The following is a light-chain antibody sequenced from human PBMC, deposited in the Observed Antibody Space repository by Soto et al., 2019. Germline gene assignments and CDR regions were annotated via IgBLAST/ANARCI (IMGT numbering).Light chain of an antibody. CDR3: QQYHNWPPYT. CDR1: QSVSTN. CDR2: GAS. J-gene: IGKJ2*01. V-gene: IGKV3-15*01. Sequence: EIVMTQSRATLSVSPGERATLSCRASQSVSTNLAWYQQKPGQAPRILMYGASTRATGIPARFSGSGSGTEFTLTISSLQSEDFAVYYGQQYHNWPPYTCLHGTNLEIK.